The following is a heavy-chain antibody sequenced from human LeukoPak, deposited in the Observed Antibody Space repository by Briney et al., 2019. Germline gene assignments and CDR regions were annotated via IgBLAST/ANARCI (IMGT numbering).Heavy chain of an antibody. V-gene: IGHV4-59*01. J-gene: IGHJ4*02. CDR1: GGSISSYY. CDR2: MLYRGST. D-gene: IGHD6-13*01. Sequence: SETLSLTCTVSGGSISSYYWCWIRQPPAKGPEWIGNMLYRGSTNYNPSLKSRVTISADVSKNQFSLKLSSVTAADTAIYYCAGGDSSSWVDYWGQGTLVTVSS. CDR3: AGGDSSSWVDY.